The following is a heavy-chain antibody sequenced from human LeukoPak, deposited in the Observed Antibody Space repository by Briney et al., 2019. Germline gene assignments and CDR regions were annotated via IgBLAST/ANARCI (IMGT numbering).Heavy chain of an antibody. J-gene: IGHJ4*02. CDR2: IREDGSQK. CDR1: GFTFSSSW. Sequence: GGSLRLSCVASGFTFSSSWTTWVRQAPGKGLEWVASIREDGSQKTAVDSVRGRFTTSRDNSKNSLYLQMNGLRAEDTAVYYCTRPHLGVPLYYWGQGALVTVSS. V-gene: IGHV3-7*01. CDR3: TRPHLGVPLYY. D-gene: IGHD2-8*01.